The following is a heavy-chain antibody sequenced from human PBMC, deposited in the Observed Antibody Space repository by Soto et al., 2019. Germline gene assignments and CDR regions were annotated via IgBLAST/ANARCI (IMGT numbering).Heavy chain of an antibody. Sequence: QVQLVQSGAEVKKPGASVKVSCKASGYTFTGYYMHWVRQAPGQGLAWMGWINPNSGDTNYAQKFQGRVTMTRDTSISTAYMELSRLRSDDTAVYYCARDFWSGYYEAHHYGMDVWGQGTTVTVSS. J-gene: IGHJ6*02. CDR3: ARDFWSGYYEAHHYGMDV. CDR2: INPNSGDT. CDR1: GYTFTGYY. V-gene: IGHV1-2*02. D-gene: IGHD3-3*01.